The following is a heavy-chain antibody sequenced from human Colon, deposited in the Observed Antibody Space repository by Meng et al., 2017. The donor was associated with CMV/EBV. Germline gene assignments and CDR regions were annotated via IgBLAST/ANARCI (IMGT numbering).Heavy chain of an antibody. CDR2: IDTSGYTV. V-gene: IGHV3-48*03. CDR3: ARDRLGEIDY. J-gene: IGHJ4*02. D-gene: IGHD3-16*01. CDR1: GFMFSNYE. Sequence: GESLKISCAASGFMFSNYEMNWVRQAPGKGLAWVSYIDTSGYTVSYGDSVKGRFTISRDNAKNSLFLQMNSLRGDDTAVYYCARDRLGEIDYWGQGTLVTVSS.